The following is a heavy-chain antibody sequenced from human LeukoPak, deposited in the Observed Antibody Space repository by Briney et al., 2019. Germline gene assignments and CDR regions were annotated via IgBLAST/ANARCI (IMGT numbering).Heavy chain of an antibody. CDR2: IKSKADGGIS. CDR3: TTTYHYDSSPGSFDH. V-gene: IGHV3-15*01. D-gene: IGHD3-22*01. CDR1: GFTVSSNY. J-gene: IGHJ4*02. Sequence: GGSLRLSCAASGFTVSSNYMNWVRQAPGKGLEWVGRIKSKADGGISDYAKPVKGRFTFSRDDSKNTLYLLMNSLKTEDTGVYYCTTTYHYDSSPGSFDHWGQGTLVTVSS.